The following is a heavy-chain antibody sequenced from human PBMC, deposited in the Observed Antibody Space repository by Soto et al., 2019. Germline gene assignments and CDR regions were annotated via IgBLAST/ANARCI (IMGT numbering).Heavy chain of an antibody. V-gene: IGHV3-53*01. Sequence: HPGGSLRLSCTVSGFSVTNSYINWVRQAPGKGLEWVSILYSSGTTYYADSVRGRFTVSRDDSKNTLFLHMNSLRADDTAVDYCARDWSKFSYNYPYYYAMDAWGQGTTVTVSS. CDR2: LYSSGTT. CDR3: ARDWSKFSYNYPYYYAMDA. CDR1: GFSVTNSY. J-gene: IGHJ6*02. D-gene: IGHD5-18*01.